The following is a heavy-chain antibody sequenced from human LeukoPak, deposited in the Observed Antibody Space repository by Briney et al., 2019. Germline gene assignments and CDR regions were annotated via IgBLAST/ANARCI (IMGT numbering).Heavy chain of an antibody. CDR2: IMWRSGST. V-gene: IGHV3-9*02. CDR1: GFTSDDHA. J-gene: IGHJ6*02. D-gene: IGHD3-10*01. Sequence: GGSLRLSCAVSGFTSDDHAMHWVRHASGKGLEWVAGIMWRSGSTGYGDSVKGRFTISRDNAKKSLYLQMNGLRVEDTAFYYCTKDLTPGGADVGGQGTTVTVSS. CDR3: TKDLTPGGADV.